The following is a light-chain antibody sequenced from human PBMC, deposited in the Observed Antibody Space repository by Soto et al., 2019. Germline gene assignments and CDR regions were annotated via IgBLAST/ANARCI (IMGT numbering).Light chain of an antibody. J-gene: IGKJ4*01. CDR1: QDISNY. V-gene: IGKV1-33*01. CDR2: HAA. CDR3: QPYSIVPFP. Sequence: DIQMTQSPSSLSASVGDRVTITCQASQDISNYLNWYQQKPGKAPKLLIYHAANLETGDPSRFSGSGSVTDFAIPVSSLQPEDIAIYYCQPYSIVPFPFGGGNKVQIK.